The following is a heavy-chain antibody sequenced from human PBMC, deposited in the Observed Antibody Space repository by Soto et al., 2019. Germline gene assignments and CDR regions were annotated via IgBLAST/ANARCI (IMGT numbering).Heavy chain of an antibody. CDR1: GYTFTSYG. CDR2: ISAYNGNT. V-gene: IGHV1-18*01. D-gene: IGHD3-22*01. J-gene: IGHJ4*02. Sequence: QVQLVQSGAEVKKPGASVKVSCKASGYTFTSYGISWVRQAPGQGLEWMGWISAYNGNTNYAQKLQGRVTMTTDTSTSTAYMELRSLRSDDTAVYYCARDTYYYDSSGYYYVSPYYFDYWGQGTLVTVSS. CDR3: ARDTYYYDSSGYYYVSPYYFDY.